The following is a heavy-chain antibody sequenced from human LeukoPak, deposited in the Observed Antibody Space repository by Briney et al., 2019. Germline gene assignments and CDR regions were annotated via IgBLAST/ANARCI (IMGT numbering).Heavy chain of an antibody. CDR2: IYYSGST. J-gene: IGHJ4*02. V-gene: IGHV4-59*08. CDR1: GGSISSYY. Sequence: SETLSLACTVSGGSISSYYWSWIRQPPGKGLEWIGYIYYSGSTNYNPSLKSRVTISVDTSNNQLSLKLSSVTAADTAVYYCARHGVRDGSTNFDYWGQGTLVTVSS. D-gene: IGHD5-24*01. CDR3: ARHGVRDGSTNFDY.